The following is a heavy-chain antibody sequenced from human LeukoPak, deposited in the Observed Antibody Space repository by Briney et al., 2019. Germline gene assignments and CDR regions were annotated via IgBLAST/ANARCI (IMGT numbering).Heavy chain of an antibody. D-gene: IGHD3-22*01. CDR3: AKVGPPYDSSGYFDY. Sequence: GGSLRLSCAAYGFTFRSYAMSWVRQAPGKGLEWVSAISGSGGSTYYADSVKGRFTISRDNSKNTLYLQMNSLRAEDMAVYYCAKVGPPYDSSGYFDYWGQGTLVTVSS. V-gene: IGHV3-23*01. CDR2: ISGSGGST. CDR1: GFTFRSYA. J-gene: IGHJ4*02.